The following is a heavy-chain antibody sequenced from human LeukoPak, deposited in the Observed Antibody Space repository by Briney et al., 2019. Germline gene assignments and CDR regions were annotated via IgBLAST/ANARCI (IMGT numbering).Heavy chain of an antibody. J-gene: IGHJ4*02. V-gene: IGHV3-9*01. CDR1: GFTFDDYA. CDR3: ARGRSSSWYAHYFDY. CDR2: ISWNSGSI. D-gene: IGHD6-13*01. Sequence: PGRSLRLSCAASGFTFDDYAMHWVRQAPGKGLEWVSGISWNSGSIGYADSVKGRFTISRDNAKNSLYLQMNSLRAEDTALYYCARGRSSSWYAHYFDYWGQGTLVTVSS.